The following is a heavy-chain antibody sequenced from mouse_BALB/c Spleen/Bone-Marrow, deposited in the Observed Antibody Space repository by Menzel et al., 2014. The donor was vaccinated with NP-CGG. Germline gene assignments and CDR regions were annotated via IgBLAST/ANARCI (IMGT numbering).Heavy chain of an antibody. V-gene: IGHV4-2*02. J-gene: IGHJ2*01. Sequence: EVMLVESGGGLVQPGGSLILSCAASGFDFSRYWMSWARQAPGKGQEWIGEINPGSSTINYTPSLKDKFIISRDNAKKTLYLQINKVRSEDTALYYCARLGYYGHFAYWGQGTTLTVSS. D-gene: IGHD1-2*01. CDR2: INPGSSTI. CDR3: ARLGYYGHFAY. CDR1: GFDFSRYW.